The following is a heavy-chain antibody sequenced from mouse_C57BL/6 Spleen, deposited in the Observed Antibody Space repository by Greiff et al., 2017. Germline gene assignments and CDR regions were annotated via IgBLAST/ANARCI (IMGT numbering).Heavy chain of an antibody. CDR1: GYAFSSSW. J-gene: IGHJ2*01. CDR3: ASDYDGGNY. V-gene: IGHV1-82*01. CDR2: IYPGDGDT. Sequence: VQLQQSGPELVKPGASVKISCKASGYAFSSSWMNRVKQRPGKGLEWIGRIYPGDGDTNYNGKFKGKATLTADKSSSTAYMQLSSLTSEDSAVYFCASDYDGGNYWGQGTTLTVSS. D-gene: IGHD2-4*01.